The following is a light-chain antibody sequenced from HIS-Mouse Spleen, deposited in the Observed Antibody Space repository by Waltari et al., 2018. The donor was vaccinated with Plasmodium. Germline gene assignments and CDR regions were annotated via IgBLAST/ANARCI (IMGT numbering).Light chain of an antibody. CDR1: KLGVKY. J-gene: IGLJ2*01. CDR2: QDS. V-gene: IGLV3-1*01. Sequence: SYELTQPPSVSVSPGQTASITCSGAKLGVKYACWYQQKPGQSHVLVIYQDSKRPSGIPERFSGSNSGNTATLTISGTQAMDEADYYCQAWDSSTVVFGGGTKLTVL. CDR3: QAWDSSTVV.